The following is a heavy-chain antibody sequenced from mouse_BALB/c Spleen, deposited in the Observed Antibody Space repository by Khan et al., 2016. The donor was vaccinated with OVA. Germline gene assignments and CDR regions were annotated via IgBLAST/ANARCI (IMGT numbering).Heavy chain of an antibody. Sequence: QLEESGPGLVKPSQSLSLTCTVTGYSITSGYGWNWIRQFPGNKLEWMGYISYSGSTNYTPSLKSRIPITRDTSKNQFFLQLNSVTTEDTATYYCARTSRIKYWGQGTTLTVSS. CDR2: ISYSGST. CDR3: ARTSRIKY. J-gene: IGHJ2*01. CDR1: GYSITSGYG. D-gene: IGHD3-3*01. V-gene: IGHV3-2*02.